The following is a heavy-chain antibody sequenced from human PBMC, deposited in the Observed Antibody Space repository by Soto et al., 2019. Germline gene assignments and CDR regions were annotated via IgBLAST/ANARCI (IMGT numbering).Heavy chain of an antibody. V-gene: IGHV3-23*01. D-gene: IGHD2-15*01. J-gene: IGHJ6*02. Sequence: GGSLRLSCAAPGFTFSSYAMSWVRQAPGKGLEWVSAISGSGGSTYYADSVKGRFTISRDNSKNTLYLQMNSLRAEDTAVYYCAKELLLAAIPNYYYGMDVWGQGTTVSVSS. CDR2: ISGSGGST. CDR1: GFTFSSYA. CDR3: AKELLLAAIPNYYYGMDV.